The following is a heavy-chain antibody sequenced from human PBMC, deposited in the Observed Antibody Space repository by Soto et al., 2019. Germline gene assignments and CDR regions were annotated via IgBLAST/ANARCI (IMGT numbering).Heavy chain of an antibody. CDR3: ARELLYYYDSSGYLPNYFDY. D-gene: IGHD3-22*01. CDR1: GDSVSSNSAA. Sequence: SQTLSLTCAISGDSVSSNSAAWNWIRQSPSRGLEWLGRTYYRSKWYNDYAVSVKSRITINPDTSKNQFSLQLNSVTPEDTAVYYCARELLYYYDSSGYLPNYFDYWGQGTLVTV. CDR2: TYYRSKWYN. J-gene: IGHJ4*02. V-gene: IGHV6-1*01.